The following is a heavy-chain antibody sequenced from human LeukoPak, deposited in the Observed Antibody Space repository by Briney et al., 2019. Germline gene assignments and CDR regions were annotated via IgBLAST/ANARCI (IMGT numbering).Heavy chain of an antibody. V-gene: IGHV3-7*01. Sequence: PGGSLRLSCAAYGFTFSSYWMSWVRQAPGKGLEWVANIKQDGSQKYYVDSVKGRFTISRDNAKNSLYLQMNSLRAEDTAVYYCARVEYYDLWSGQYYYYYYGMDVWGQGTTVTVSS. CDR2: IKQDGSQK. CDR1: GFTFSSYW. D-gene: IGHD3-3*01. J-gene: IGHJ6*02. CDR3: ARVEYYDLWSGQYYYYYYGMDV.